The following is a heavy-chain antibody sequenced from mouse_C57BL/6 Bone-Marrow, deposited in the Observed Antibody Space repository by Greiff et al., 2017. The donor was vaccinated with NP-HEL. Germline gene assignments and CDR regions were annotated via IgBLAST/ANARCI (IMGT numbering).Heavy chain of an antibody. D-gene: IGHD2-12*01. J-gene: IGHJ1*03. Sequence: VQLKQSGPELVKPGASVKISCKASGYSFTGYYMNWVKQSPEKSLEWIGEINPSTGGTTYNQKFKAKATLTVDKSSSTAYMQLKSLTSEDSAVYYCARLRRWYFDVWGTGTTVTVSS. CDR3: ARLRRWYFDV. CDR1: GYSFTGYY. CDR2: INPSTGGT. V-gene: IGHV1-42*01.